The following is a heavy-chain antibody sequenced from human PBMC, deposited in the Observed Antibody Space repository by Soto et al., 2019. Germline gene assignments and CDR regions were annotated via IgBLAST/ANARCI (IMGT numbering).Heavy chain of an antibody. V-gene: IGHV3-30*18. CDR3: ANSEYSRYKNIDV. Sequence: GSLRLSCAASGFTFRGYGMHWVRQAPGRGLEWVALISYDGSIKYYADSVRGRFTISRDNSKNTLYLQMNSLRAEDTAVYYCANSEYSRYKNIDVWGQGTTVTVSS. CDR2: ISYDGSIK. CDR1: GFTFRGYG. J-gene: IGHJ6*02. D-gene: IGHD5-18*01.